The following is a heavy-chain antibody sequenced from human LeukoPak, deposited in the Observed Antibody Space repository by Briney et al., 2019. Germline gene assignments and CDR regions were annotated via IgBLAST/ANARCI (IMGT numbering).Heavy chain of an antibody. V-gene: IGHV3-30*02. CDR1: GFTFSSYG. D-gene: IGHD3-22*01. Sequence: PGGSLRLSCAASGFTFSSYGIHWVRQAPGKGLEWVAFIRYDGSNKYYADSVKGRFIISRDNSKNTLSLQMNSLTADDTAVYYCVRGPRYYDDSGFHYGVFDIWGQGTLVTVSS. J-gene: IGHJ3*02. CDR2: IRYDGSNK. CDR3: VRGPRYYDDSGFHYGVFDI.